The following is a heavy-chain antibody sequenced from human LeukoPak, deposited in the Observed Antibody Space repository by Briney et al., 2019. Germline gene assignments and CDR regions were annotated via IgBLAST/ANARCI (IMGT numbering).Heavy chain of an antibody. CDR3: ARERDYDYVWGSYRHEAFDI. CDR2: IYSGGST. Sequence: GGSLRLSCAASGFTVSSNYMSWVRQAPGKGLEWVSVIYSGGSTYYADSVKGRFTISRDNSKNTLYLQMNSLRAEDTAVYYCARERDYDYVWGSYRHEAFDIWGQGTMVTVSS. V-gene: IGHV3-66*01. D-gene: IGHD3-16*02. J-gene: IGHJ3*02. CDR1: GFTVSSNY.